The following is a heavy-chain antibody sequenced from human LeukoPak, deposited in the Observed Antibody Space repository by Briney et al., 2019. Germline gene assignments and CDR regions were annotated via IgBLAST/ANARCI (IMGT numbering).Heavy chain of an antibody. D-gene: IGHD3-22*01. CDR1: GFVFSSYW. Sequence: PGASLRLSCTASGFVFSSYWMSWVRQAPGKGLEWVANIKDDESQKYYGDSVKGRFTISRDNAKKSLYLQMNSLRAEDTAVYYCARAITYYYDSSGYYFDYWGQGTLVTVSS. J-gene: IGHJ4*02. CDR2: IKDDESQK. V-gene: IGHV3-7*01. CDR3: ARAITYYYDSSGYYFDY.